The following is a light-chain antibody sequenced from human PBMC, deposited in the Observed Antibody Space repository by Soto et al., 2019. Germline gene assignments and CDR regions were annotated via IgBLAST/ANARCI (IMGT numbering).Light chain of an antibody. Sequence: EIVLTQSPATLSVSPGERATLSCRASQSVNQKLGWYQQKPGQAPRLLIYVASYRATGIPARFSGSGSGTEYTLTISNLQPDDFATYFCQQYNSFSLITFGQGTRLEIK. CDR2: VAS. CDR1: QSVNQK. CDR3: QQYNSFSLIT. J-gene: IGKJ5*01. V-gene: IGKV3-15*01.